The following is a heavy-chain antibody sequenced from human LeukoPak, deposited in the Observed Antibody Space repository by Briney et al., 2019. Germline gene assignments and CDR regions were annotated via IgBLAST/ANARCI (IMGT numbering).Heavy chain of an antibody. Sequence: ASVKVSCKASGYTFTSYGISWVRQAPGQGLEWMGWISAYNGNTSYAQKLQGRVTMTTDTSTSTAYMELRSLRSDDTATYYCARMEMATAIFDYWGQGTLVTVSS. J-gene: IGHJ4*02. D-gene: IGHD5-24*01. CDR3: ARMEMATAIFDY. CDR1: GYTFTSYG. V-gene: IGHV1-18*01. CDR2: ISAYNGNT.